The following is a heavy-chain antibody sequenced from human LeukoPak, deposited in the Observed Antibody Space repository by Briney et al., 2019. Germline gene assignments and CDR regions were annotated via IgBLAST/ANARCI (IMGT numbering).Heavy chain of an antibody. CDR1: GGSISSYY. Sequence: SETLSLTCTVSGGSISSYYWSWIRQPPGKGLEWIGYIYYSGSTNYNPSLKSRVTISVDTSKNQFSLKLSSVTAADTAVYYCARDPRHGDLSWFEPWGQGTLVTVSS. D-gene: IGHD4-17*01. J-gene: IGHJ5*02. CDR3: ARDPRHGDLSWFEP. CDR2: IYYSGST. V-gene: IGHV4-59*01.